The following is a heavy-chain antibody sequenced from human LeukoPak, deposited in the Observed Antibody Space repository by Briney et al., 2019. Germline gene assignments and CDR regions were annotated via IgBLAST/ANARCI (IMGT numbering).Heavy chain of an antibody. CDR1: GFTVSSNY. Sequence: GGSLRLSCAASGFTVSSNYMSWLRHNPGKGLEWVSIIYSGGSTYYTDSVQGRFTISRDSSKNTLHLQMSSLRAEDTAVYYCARAIRPAHYRYYYYYGLDVWGQGTTVTVSS. J-gene: IGHJ6*02. D-gene: IGHD3-10*01. CDR2: IYSGGST. V-gene: IGHV3-53*01. CDR3: ARAIRPAHYRYYYYYGLDV.